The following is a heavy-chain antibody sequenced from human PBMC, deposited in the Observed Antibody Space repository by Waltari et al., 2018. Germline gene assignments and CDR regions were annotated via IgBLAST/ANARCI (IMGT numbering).Heavy chain of an antibody. V-gene: IGHV1-69*01. J-gene: IGHJ4*02. Sequence: QVQLVQSGAEVKKPGSSVKVSCKASGGTFSSDAISWVRQAPGQGLEWMGGIIPIFGTANYAQKFQGRVTITADESTSTAYMELSSLRSEDTAVYYCARAYGSGSYYPIGMYYFDYWGQGTLVTVSS. D-gene: IGHD3-10*01. CDR3: ARAYGSGSYYPIGMYYFDY. CDR1: GGTFSSDA. CDR2: IIPIFGTA.